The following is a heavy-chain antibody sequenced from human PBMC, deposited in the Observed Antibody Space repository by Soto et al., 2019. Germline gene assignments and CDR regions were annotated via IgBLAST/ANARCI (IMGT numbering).Heavy chain of an antibody. CDR3: ARGIHFTMVREPYEHFDY. V-gene: IGHV1-2*02. CDR1: GYTFTGYY. Sequence: ASVKVSCKASGYTFTGYYMHWVRQAPGQGLEWMGWINPNSGGTNYAQKFQGRVTMTRDTSISTAYMELSRLRSDDTAVYYCARGIHFTMVREPYEHFDYWGQGTLVTVSS. CDR2: INPNSGGT. D-gene: IGHD3-10*01. J-gene: IGHJ4*02.